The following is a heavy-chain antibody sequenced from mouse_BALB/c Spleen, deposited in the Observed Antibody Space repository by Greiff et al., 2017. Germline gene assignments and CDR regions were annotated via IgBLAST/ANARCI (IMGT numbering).Heavy chain of an antibody. CDR1: GFSLTSYG. V-gene: IGHV2-9*02. Sequence: VQLQESGPGLVAPSQSLSITCTVSGFSLTSYGVHWVRQPPGKGLEWLGVIWAGGSTNYNSALMSRLSISKDNSKSQVFLKMNSLQTDDTAMYYCARDGGDRRAWFAYWGQGTLVTVSA. CDR3: ARDGGDRRAWFAY. CDR2: IWAGGST. D-gene: IGHD3-2*01. J-gene: IGHJ3*01.